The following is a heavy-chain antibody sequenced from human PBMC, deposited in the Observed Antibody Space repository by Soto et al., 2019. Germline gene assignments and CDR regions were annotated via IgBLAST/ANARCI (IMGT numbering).Heavy chain of an antibody. CDR3: ARSTFSSDPSLGW. V-gene: IGHV3-48*02. J-gene: IGHJ4*02. CDR2: ISSSSTTI. CDR1: GFTFSIHN. Sequence: GGSLRLSCAASGFTFSIHNMNWVRQAPGKGLEWISYISSSSTTIYYADSVKGRFTISRDNAKNSLYLQMNSLGDEDTAVYYCARSTFSSDPSLGWWGQGPLVNVS. D-gene: IGHD3-22*01.